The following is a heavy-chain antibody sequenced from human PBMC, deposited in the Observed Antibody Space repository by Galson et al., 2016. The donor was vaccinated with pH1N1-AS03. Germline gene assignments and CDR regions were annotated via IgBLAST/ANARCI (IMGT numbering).Heavy chain of an antibody. CDR1: GYTFIGYF. CDR2: INPNSGGT. D-gene: IGHD3-3*01. CDR3: ARGTISGVDPQRRFDA. J-gene: IGHJ5*02. V-gene: IGHV1-2*02. Sequence: SVKVSCKATGYTFIGYFLHWVRQAPGHGLEWMGWINPNSGGTHYAQKFQGRVTMTTDTSTNTVYMELRTLTSDDTALYYCARGTISGVDPQRRFDAWGQGTLVTVSS.